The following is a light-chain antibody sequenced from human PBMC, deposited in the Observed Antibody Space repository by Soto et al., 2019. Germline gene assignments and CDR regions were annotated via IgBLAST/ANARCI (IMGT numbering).Light chain of an antibody. CDR3: QQYDSYTHT. CDR2: AAS. CDR1: QGISSY. V-gene: IGKV1-8*01. Sequence: AIRMTHSPSSFSASTGDRVTITCRARQGISSYLAWYQQKPGKAPKLLIYAASTLQSGVPSRFSGSGSGTDFTLTISCLQSEDFATYYCQQYDSYTHTFGQGTKVELK. J-gene: IGKJ1*01.